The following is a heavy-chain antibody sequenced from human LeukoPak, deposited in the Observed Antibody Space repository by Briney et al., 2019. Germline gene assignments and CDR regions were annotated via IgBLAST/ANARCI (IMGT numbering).Heavy chain of an antibody. D-gene: IGHD6-19*01. CDR1: GFTFSSYA. CDR3: AKVVAVAEAMDY. J-gene: IGHJ4*02. V-gene: IGHV3-23*01. CDR2: ISGSGGST. Sequence: PGGSLRPSCAASGFTFSSYAMSWVRQAPGKGLEWVSAISGSGGSTYYADSVKGRFTISRDNSKNTLYLQMNSLRAEDTAVYYCAKVVAVAEAMDYWGQGTLVTVSS.